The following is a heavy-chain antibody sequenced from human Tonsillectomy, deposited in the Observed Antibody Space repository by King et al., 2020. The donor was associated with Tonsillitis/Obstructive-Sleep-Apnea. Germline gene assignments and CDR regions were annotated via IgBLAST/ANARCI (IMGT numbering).Heavy chain of an antibody. CDR2: ISSSSSYI. CDR3: AREEQQLVLAYYYYYMDV. D-gene: IGHD6-13*01. V-gene: IGHV3-21*01. J-gene: IGHJ6*03. CDR1: GFTFSSYT. Sequence: VQLVESGGGLVKPGGSLRLSCAASGFTFSSYTMNWGRQAPGKGLEWVSSISSSSSYIYYPDSVKGRFTISRDNAKNSLYLQMNSLRAEDTAVYYCAREEQQLVLAYYYYYMDVWGKGTTVTVSS.